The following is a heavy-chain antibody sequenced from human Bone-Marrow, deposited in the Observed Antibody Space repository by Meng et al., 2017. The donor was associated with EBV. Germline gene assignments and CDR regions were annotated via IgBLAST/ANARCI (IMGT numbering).Heavy chain of an antibody. J-gene: IGHJ5*02. CDR3: ARERGSRYYWLDP. D-gene: IGHD2-15*01. V-gene: IGHV1-2*06. CDR1: GYTFTDYF. CDR2: INPKSGAT. Sequence: QEQLVQSGAEVKKPGASVKVSCKASGYTFTDYFMYWVRLAPGQGPEWMGRINPKSGATNYAQKFQGRVTMTRDTSIDTVYMELTSLRSDDTAVYYCARERGSRYYWLDPWGQGTLVTASS.